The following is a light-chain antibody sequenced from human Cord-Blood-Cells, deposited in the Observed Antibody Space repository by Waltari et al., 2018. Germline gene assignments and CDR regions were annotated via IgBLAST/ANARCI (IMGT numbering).Light chain of an antibody. CDR3: AAWDDSLSGWV. J-gene: IGLJ3*02. Sequence: QSVLTPPPSASGTPGQRVTISCSGSISNIGSNYVSWYQQLPGTAPKLLIYRNNQRPSGVPDRFSGSKTGTSASLAISGLRSEDEADYYCAAWDDSLSGWVFGGGTKLTVL. CDR1: ISNIGSNY. CDR2: RNN. V-gene: IGLV1-47*01.